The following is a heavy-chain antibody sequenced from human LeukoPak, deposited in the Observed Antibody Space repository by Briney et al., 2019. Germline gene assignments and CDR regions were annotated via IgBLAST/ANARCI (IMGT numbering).Heavy chain of an antibody. CDR3: AKHTAMVS. CDR1: GFTFSSYG. J-gene: IGHJ5*02. V-gene: IGHV3-30*18. Sequence: HPGGSLRLSCAASGFTFSSYGMHWVRQAPGQGLEWVAVISYDGSNKYYADSVKGRFTISRDNSKNTLYLQMNSLRAEDTAVYYCAKHTAMVSWGQGTLVTVFS. CDR2: ISYDGSNK. D-gene: IGHD5-18*01.